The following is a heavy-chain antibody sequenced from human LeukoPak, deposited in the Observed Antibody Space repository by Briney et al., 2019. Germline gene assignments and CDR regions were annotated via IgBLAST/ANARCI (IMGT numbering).Heavy chain of an antibody. CDR3: ASLFVLAYCGGDCYFGDAFDI. Sequence: QSGGSLRLSCAASGFTFSSYGMHWVRQAPGKGLEWVAVIRYDGSNKYYADSVKGRFTISRDNSKNTLYLQMNSLRAEDTAVYYRASLFVLAYCGGDCYFGDAFDIWGQGTMVTVSS. CDR1: GFTFSSYG. J-gene: IGHJ3*02. CDR2: IRYDGSNK. V-gene: IGHV3-30*02. D-gene: IGHD2-21*02.